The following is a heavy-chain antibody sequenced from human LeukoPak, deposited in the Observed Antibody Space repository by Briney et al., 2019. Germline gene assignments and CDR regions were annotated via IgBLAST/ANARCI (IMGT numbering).Heavy chain of an antibody. CDR3: ARSPCRYCSSTSYRNYFDY. D-gene: IGHD2-2*01. J-gene: IGHJ4*02. CDR2: IIPIFGTV. V-gene: IGHV1-69*05. Sequence: SVKVSCKASGGTFSSYAISWVRQAPGQGLEWMGGIIPIFGTVNYVQKFQGRVTITTDESTSTAYMELSSLRSEDTAVYYCARSPCRYCSSTSYRNYFDYWGQGTLVTVSS. CDR1: GGTFSSYA.